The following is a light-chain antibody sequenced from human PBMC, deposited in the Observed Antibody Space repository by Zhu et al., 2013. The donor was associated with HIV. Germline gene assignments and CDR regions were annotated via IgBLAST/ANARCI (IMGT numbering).Light chain of an antibody. J-gene: IGLJ1*01. CDR1: NIASKN. CDR3: QAWDSNTYV. V-gene: IGLV3-9*01. Sequence: SYELTQPLSVSVALGQTARITCGGNNIASKNVHWYQEKPGQAPVLVIYRDNNRPSGIPERFSGSNSGNTATLTISGTQAMDEGDYYCQAWDSNTYVFGTGTKVTVL. CDR2: RDN.